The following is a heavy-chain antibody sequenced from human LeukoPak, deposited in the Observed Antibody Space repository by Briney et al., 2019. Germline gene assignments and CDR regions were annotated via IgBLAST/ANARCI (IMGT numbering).Heavy chain of an antibody. V-gene: IGHV4-39*01. CDR3: ASSLGYSSSRRYWYFDL. Sequence: SETLSLTCSVSGGSISSNSYYWGWIRQPPGKGLEWIGSIHYSGSTYYNPFLKSRVTISVDTPKNQFSLRLSSVTAADTAVFYCASSLGYSSSRRYWYFDLWGRGTLVTVSS. CDR1: GGSISSNSYY. J-gene: IGHJ2*01. CDR2: IHYSGST. D-gene: IGHD6-13*01.